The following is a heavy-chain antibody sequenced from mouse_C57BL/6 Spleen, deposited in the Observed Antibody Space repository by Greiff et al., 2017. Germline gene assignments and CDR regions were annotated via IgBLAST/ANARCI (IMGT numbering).Heavy chain of an antibody. CDR2: ISDGGSYT. CDR3: AREGYRGAMDY. D-gene: IGHD3-1*01. V-gene: IGHV5-4*01. CDR1: GFTFSSYA. Sequence: EVQRVESGGGLVKPGGSLKLSCAASGFTFSSYAMSWVRQTPEKRLEWVATISDGGSYTYYPDNVKGRFTISRDNAKNNLYLQMSHLKSEDTAMYYCAREGYRGAMDYWGQGTSVTVSS. J-gene: IGHJ4*01.